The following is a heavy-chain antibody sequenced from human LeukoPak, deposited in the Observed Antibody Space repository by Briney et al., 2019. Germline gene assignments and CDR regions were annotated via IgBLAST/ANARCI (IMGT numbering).Heavy chain of an antibody. V-gene: IGHV1-69*13. CDR3: ARDLIPDSSGHDAFDI. J-gene: IGHJ3*02. CDR1: GGTFSSYA. Sequence: GASVKVSCKASGGTFSSYAISWVRQAPGQGLEWMGGIIPIFGTANYAQKFQGRVTITADESTSTAYMELSSLRSEDTAVYYCARDLIPDSSGHDAFDIWGQGTMVTVSS. CDR2: IIPIFGTA. D-gene: IGHD3-22*01.